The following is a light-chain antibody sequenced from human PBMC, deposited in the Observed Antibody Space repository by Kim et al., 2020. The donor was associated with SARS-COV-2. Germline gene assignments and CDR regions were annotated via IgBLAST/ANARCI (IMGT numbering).Light chain of an antibody. Sequence: EMVLTQSPATLSVSPEERATLSCRASQSVSSDLAWYQQRPGQAPRLLIFGASTRATGIPARFSGSGSGTEFTLTISSLQSEDFALYYCLQYNYWPPYTFGQGTKLEI. CDR2: GAS. J-gene: IGKJ2*01. CDR3: LQYNYWPPYT. CDR1: QSVSSD. V-gene: IGKV3-15*01.